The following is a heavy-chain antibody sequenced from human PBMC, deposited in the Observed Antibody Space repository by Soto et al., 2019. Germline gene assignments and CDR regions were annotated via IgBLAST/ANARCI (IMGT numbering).Heavy chain of an antibody. V-gene: IGHV4-34*01. J-gene: IGHJ6*02. Sequence: SETLSLTCAVYGGSFSGYYWSWIRQPPGKGLEWIGEINHSGSTNYNPSLKSRVTISVDTSKNQFSLKLSSVTAADTAVYYCEREGSNSCYGCYGMGVWGQGTTVTVSS. CDR1: GGSFSGYY. CDR3: EREGSNSCYGCYGMGV. D-gene: IGHD2-2*01. CDR2: INHSGST.